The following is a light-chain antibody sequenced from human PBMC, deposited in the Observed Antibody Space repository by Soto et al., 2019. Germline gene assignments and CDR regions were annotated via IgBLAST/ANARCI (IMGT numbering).Light chain of an antibody. J-gene: IGKJ1*01. CDR1: QSVSSSS. Sequence: ELAVTSSIGNLSLXPWEXATLXXXXSQSVSSSSLAWYQQKPGHAPRLLIYGASSRATAIPERFSGSGSGTDFTLTISRLEPEDFAMYYCQQYVRYRWTFGQGTKVDIK. V-gene: IGKV3-20*01. CDR3: QQYVRYRWT. CDR2: GAS.